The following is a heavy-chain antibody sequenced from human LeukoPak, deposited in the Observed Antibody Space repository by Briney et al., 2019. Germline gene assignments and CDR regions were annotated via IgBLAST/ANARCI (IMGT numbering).Heavy chain of an antibody. V-gene: IGHV1-46*01. J-gene: IGHJ5*02. CDR2: INPSGGST. Sequence: GASXKVSCKASGYTFTSYYMHWVRQAPGQGLEWMGIINPSGGSTSYAQKFQGRVTMTRETATRTVYMELSSLRSEDTAVYYCARLVVVAATDWFDPWGQGTLVTVSS. CDR1: GYTFTSYY. CDR3: ARLVVVAATDWFDP. D-gene: IGHD2-15*01.